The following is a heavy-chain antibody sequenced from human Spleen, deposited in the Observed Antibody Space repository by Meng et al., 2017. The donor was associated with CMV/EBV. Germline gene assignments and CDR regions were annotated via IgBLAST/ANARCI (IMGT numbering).Heavy chain of an antibody. CDR1: GFTVSSNY. Sequence: GGSLRLSCAASGFTVSSNYMSWVRQAPGKGLEWVSVIYSGGSTYYADSVRGRFTISRDNSKNTLYLQMHSLRAEDTAVYYCARYDFWSGFDYWGQGTLVTVSS. D-gene: IGHD3-3*01. V-gene: IGHV3-53*01. CDR2: IYSGGST. J-gene: IGHJ4*02. CDR3: ARYDFWSGFDY.